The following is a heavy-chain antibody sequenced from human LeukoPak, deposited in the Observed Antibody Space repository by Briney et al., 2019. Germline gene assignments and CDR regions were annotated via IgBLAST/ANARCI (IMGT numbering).Heavy chain of an antibody. V-gene: IGHV3-9*01. CDR1: GFTFDDYA. J-gene: IGHJ3*02. CDR3: AKDNVGGQQLAYDAFDI. D-gene: IGHD6-13*01. CDR2: ISWNSGSI. Sequence: PGRSLRLSCAASGFTFDDYAMHWVRQAPGKGLEWVSGISWNSGSIGYADSVKGRFTISRDNAKNSLYLQMNSLRAEDTALYYCAKDNVGGQQLAYDAFDIWGQGTMVTVSS.